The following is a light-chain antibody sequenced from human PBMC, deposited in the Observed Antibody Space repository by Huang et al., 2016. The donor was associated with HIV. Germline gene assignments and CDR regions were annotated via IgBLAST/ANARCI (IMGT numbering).Light chain of an antibody. CDR1: QNVLYSFNNKNY. CDR3: QQYYSAPWA. CDR2: WES. J-gene: IGKJ1*01. Sequence: DIVMTQSPASLAVSLGERATINCKSSQNVLYSFNNKNYLAWYQQKPGQPPRLVIYWESARRSGGPDRVSASGDGTDFTRTISSLHAEDVAIYYCQQYYSAPWAFGQGTKVEIK. V-gene: IGKV4-1*01.